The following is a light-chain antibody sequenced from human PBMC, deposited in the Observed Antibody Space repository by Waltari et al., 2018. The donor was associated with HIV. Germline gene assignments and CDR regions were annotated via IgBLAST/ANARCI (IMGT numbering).Light chain of an antibody. CDR1: DFHIFGFNF. J-gene: IGLJ3*02. CDR2: EVT. CDR3: ISYRSTSSPV. V-gene: IGLV2-14*01. Sequence: QSALTQPASVAGSPGESVTISCPGADFHIFGFNFVSWFQHHPGKAPKVIIYEVTNRPSGVSKRFSGSKSGNTASLTISGLQPEDEAEYFCISYRSTSSPVFGGGTKLTVL.